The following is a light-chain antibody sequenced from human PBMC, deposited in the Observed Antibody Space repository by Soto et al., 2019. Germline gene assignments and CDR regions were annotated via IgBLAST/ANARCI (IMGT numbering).Light chain of an antibody. CDR2: GAS. CDR3: QQYYNWPRT. CDR1: QSVSSS. V-gene: IGKV3-15*01. J-gene: IGKJ5*01. Sequence: EIVMTQSPATLSVSPGERATLSCRASQSVSSSVAWYQQKPGQAPRILFYGASTGATGLPARFSGSGSGTECTLTINSLQPEDCAVYYCQQYYNWPRTFGQGTRLEIK.